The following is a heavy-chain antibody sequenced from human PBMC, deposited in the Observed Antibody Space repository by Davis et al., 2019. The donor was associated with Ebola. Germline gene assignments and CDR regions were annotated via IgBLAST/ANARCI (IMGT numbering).Heavy chain of an antibody. CDR2: IYYSGST. CDR1: GGSISSSSYY. J-gene: IGHJ4*02. D-gene: IGHD2-2*03. Sequence: MPSETLSLTCTVSGGSISSSSYYWGWIRQPPGKGLEWIGSIYYSGSTYYNPSLKSRVTISVDTSKNQFSLKLSSVTAADTAVYYCARLGIVVVPAAIDYWGQGTLVTVSS. V-gene: IGHV4-39*01. CDR3: ARLGIVVVPAAIDY.